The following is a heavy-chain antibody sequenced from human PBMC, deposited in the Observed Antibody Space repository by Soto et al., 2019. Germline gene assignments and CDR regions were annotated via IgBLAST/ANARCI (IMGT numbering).Heavy chain of an antibody. CDR2: MFYGVST. Sequence: SEPLSLTCTVSGSSINSSGYYWGWIRQPPGKGLEWIGSMFYGVSTYYNPSLKSRVTVSVDTSKNQFSLRAEDTAVYYCARDLPRNRADGWFDPWGQGTLVTVSS. CDR3: ARDLPRNRADGWFDP. D-gene: IGHD3-10*01. V-gene: IGHV4-39*02. CDR1: GSSINSSGYY. J-gene: IGHJ5*02.